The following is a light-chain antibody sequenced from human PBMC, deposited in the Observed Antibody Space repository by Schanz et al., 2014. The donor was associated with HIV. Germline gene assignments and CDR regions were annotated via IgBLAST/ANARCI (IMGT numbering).Light chain of an antibody. V-gene: IGLV1-51*01. Sequence: QSVLTQPPSVSAAPGQRVTISCSGSASNIGHNYVSWFQQFPGTAPKLLIYVTHQRPSEIPDRFSGSKTGTSATLAITGLQTGDEADYYCGTWDSTLSEVVFGGGTKVTVL. CDR3: GTWDSTLSEVV. CDR1: ASNIGHNY. CDR2: VTH. J-gene: IGLJ2*01.